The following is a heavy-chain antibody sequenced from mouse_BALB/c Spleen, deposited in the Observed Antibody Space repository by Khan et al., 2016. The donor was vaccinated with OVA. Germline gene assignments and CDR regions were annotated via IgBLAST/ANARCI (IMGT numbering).Heavy chain of an antibody. CDR2: IDPANGHT. D-gene: IGHD1-2*01. CDR3: AHSLLLYAMDY. Sequence: IQLVQSGAEFVKPGASVKLSCTASGFNIKDTYIHWVKQRPEQGLEWIGRIDPANGHTNYDPKFQGKATITADTSSNTAYLHLSSLTSEDTVVYYCAHSLLLYAMDYWGQGTSVTVSS. J-gene: IGHJ4*01. CDR1: GFNIKDTY. V-gene: IGHV14-3*02.